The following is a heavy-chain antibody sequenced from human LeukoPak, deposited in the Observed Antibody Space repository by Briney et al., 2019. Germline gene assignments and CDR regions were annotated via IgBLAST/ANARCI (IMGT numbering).Heavy chain of an antibody. Sequence: SGPTLVNPTQTLTLTCTFSGFSLSTSGVGVGWIRQPPGKALEWLALIYWNDDKRYSPSLKSRLTITKDTSKNQVVLTMTNMDPVDTATYYCAHSLPFEYSSSWWFDPWGQGTLVTVSS. CDR1: GFSLSTSGVG. J-gene: IGHJ5*02. D-gene: IGHD6-6*01. CDR2: IYWNDDK. V-gene: IGHV2-5*01. CDR3: AHSLPFEYSSSWWFDP.